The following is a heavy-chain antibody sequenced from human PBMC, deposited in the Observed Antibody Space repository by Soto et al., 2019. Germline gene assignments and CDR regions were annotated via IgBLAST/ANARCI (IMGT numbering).Heavy chain of an antibody. Sequence: PSETLSLTCAVYGGSFSGYYWSWIRQPPGKGLGWIGEINHSGSTNYNPSLKSRVTISVDTSKNQFSLKLSSVTAADTAVYHCARVGRYYDFWSGYSGTAYYYYGMDVWGQGTTVTVSS. CDR2: INHSGST. V-gene: IGHV4-34*01. CDR1: GGSFSGYY. D-gene: IGHD3-3*01. J-gene: IGHJ6*02. CDR3: ARVGRYYDFWSGYSGTAYYYYGMDV.